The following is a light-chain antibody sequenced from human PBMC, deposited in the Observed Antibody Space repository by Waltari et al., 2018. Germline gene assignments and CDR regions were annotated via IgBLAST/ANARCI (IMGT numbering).Light chain of an antibody. CDR1: RSNVGSYS. CDR3: QSYDSSLTAVF. CDR2: DNN. Sequence: QSVLTQPPSVSGAPGQRVTISCSGSRSNVGSYSVYWYQQIPGMAPKLLIYDNNKRPSGVSDRFSGSKSGTSASLTITGLQSEDEADYYCQSYDSSLTAVFFGGGTRLTVL. V-gene: IGLV1-40*01. J-gene: IGLJ7*01.